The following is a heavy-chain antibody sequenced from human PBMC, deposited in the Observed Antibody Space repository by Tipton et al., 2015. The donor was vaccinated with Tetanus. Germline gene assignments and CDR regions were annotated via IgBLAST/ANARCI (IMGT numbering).Heavy chain of an antibody. V-gene: IGHV3-30*03. D-gene: IGHD2-2*01. CDR1: GFTFSNSG. CDR3: IYTTSWSALAY. CDR2: ISYDGNYQ. Sequence: SLRLSCAASGFTFSNSGMHWVRQAPGKGLEWVAIISYDGNYQSYAESVKGRFTISRDNSKSTLFLQMNGLRAEDTAVYYCIYTTSWSALAYGGQGSLVT. J-gene: IGHJ4*02.